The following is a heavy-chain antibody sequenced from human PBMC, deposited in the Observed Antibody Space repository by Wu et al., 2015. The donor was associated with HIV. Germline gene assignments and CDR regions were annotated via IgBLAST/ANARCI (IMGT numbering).Heavy chain of an antibody. Sequence: QVQLLQSGAEVKKPGASMKVSCKTSGYTFNGNFMHWVRQAPGQGLEWVDGSTLKLVATNYAQKFQGRVTMTRDTSINTAYMELSSLRSEDTAVYYCARDWPGTYYYYMDVWGKGTTVTVSS. CDR1: GYTFNGNF. CDR3: ARDWPGTYYYYMDV. CDR2: STLKLVAT. J-gene: IGHJ6*03. V-gene: IGHV1-2*02.